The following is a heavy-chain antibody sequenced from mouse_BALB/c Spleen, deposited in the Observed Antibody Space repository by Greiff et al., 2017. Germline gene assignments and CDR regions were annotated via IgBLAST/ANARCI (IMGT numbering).Heavy chain of an antibody. CDR1: GYTFTDYN. J-gene: IGHJ4*01. D-gene: IGHD2-1*01. CDR2: IYPYNGGT. V-gene: IGHV1S29*02. CDR3: AREGYGNLYAMDY. Sequence: EVQLQESGPELVKPGASVKISCKASGYTFTDYNMHWVKQSHGKSLEWIGYIYPYNGGTGYNQKFKSKATLTVDNSSSTAYMELRSLTSEDSAVYYCAREGYGNLYAMDYWGQGTSVTVSS.